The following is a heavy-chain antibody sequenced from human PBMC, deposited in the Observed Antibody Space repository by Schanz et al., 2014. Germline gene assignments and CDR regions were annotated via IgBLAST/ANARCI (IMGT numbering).Heavy chain of an antibody. J-gene: IGHJ4*02. D-gene: IGHD6-13*01. CDR3: ARQMGRLSSSRGNYFDY. V-gene: IGHV4-34*01. CDR1: EFTFSGYY. CDR2: IHHSGST. Sequence: QVQLVESGGGSVKPGGSLRLSCAASEFTFSGYYWTWIRQPPGKGLEWIGEIHHSGSTYNNPSLKSRVTMSVDTSKNQRSLNRRCVTAADTALYYCARQMGRLSSSRGNYFDYWGQGTLVTVSS.